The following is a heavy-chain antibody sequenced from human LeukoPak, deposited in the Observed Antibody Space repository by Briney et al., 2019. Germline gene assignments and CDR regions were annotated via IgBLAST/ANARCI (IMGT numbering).Heavy chain of an antibody. J-gene: IGHJ4*02. CDR1: GFTVSSNY. CDR2: IYSGGST. D-gene: IGHD3-9*01. V-gene: IGHV3-66*01. Sequence: GGSERLSCAASGFTVSSNYLSWVRQAPGKGLEWVSSIYSGGSTYYADSVTGKFTISRDNSKNTLYIQMNSLRAEDTAVYYCARDGAVLPGYYDYWGKGT. CDR3: ARDGAVLPGYYDY.